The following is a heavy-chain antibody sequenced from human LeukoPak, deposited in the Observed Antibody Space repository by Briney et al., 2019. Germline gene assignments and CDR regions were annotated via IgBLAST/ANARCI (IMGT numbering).Heavy chain of an antibody. CDR3: ARDCTNGVCYGTDFDY. CDR1: GFTFSSYG. V-gene: IGHV3-33*01. Sequence: PGGSLRLSCAASGFTFSSYGMHWVRQAPGKGLEWVAVIWYEGSNKYYADSVKGRFTISRDNSKNTLYLQMNSLRAEDTAVYYCARDCTNGVCYGTDFDYWGQGTLVTVSS. CDR2: IWYEGSNK. J-gene: IGHJ4*02. D-gene: IGHD2-8*01.